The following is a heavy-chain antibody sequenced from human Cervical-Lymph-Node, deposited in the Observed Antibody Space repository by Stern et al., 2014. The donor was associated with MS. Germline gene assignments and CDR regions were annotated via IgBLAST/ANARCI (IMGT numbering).Heavy chain of an antibody. CDR2: IYYSGST. D-gene: IGHD3/OR15-3a*01. V-gene: IGHV4-30-4*01. CDR1: GGSISSGDYY. CDR3: AREGPRTGTLVY. J-gene: IGHJ4*02. Sequence: VQLVESGPGLVKPSQTLSLTCTVSGGSISSGDYYWSWIRQPPGKGLEWIGYIYYSGSTYYNPSLKSRVTISVDTSKKQFSLKLSSVTAADTAVYYCAREGPRTGTLVYWGQGTLVTVSS.